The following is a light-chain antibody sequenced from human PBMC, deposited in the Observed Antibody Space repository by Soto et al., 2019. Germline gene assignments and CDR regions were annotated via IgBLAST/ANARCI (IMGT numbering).Light chain of an antibody. CDR1: QSISSW. V-gene: IGKV1-5*01. CDR3: QQYNSYLYT. CDR2: DAS. J-gene: IGKJ2*01. Sequence: DIQMTQSPSTLSASVGDRDTITCRASQSISSWLAWYQKKPGKAPKLLIYDASSLESGVPSRFSGSGSGTEFTLTISSLQPDDFATYYCQQYNSYLYTFGQGTKLEIK.